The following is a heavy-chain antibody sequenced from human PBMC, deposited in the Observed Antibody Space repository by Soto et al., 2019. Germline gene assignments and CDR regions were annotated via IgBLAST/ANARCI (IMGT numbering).Heavy chain of an antibody. V-gene: IGHV3-23*01. CDR1: GFPFSSYA. CDR3: ATVVVVAATPDSWFDP. Sequence: GGSLRLSCAASGFPFSSYAMSWVRQAPGKGLEWVSAISGSGGSTYYADSVKGRFTISRDNSKNTLYLQMNSLRAEDTAVYYCATVVVVAATPDSWFDPWGQGTLVTVSS. D-gene: IGHD2-15*01. CDR2: ISGSGGST. J-gene: IGHJ5*02.